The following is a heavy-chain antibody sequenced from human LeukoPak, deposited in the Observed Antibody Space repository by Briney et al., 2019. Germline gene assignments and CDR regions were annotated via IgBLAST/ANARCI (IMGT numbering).Heavy chain of an antibody. J-gene: IGHJ4*02. CDR2: ISPNSGDT. Sequence: ASVKVSCKASGYTFTDYFIYWVRQAPGRGLEWMGWISPNSGDTNYVQKFQGSVSMTSDTSISTAYIELSRLTSDDTAIYYCAREGPYSSFLHWGLGTLVTVSS. CDR1: GYTFTDYF. V-gene: IGHV1-2*02. CDR3: AREGPYSSFLH. D-gene: IGHD6-19*01.